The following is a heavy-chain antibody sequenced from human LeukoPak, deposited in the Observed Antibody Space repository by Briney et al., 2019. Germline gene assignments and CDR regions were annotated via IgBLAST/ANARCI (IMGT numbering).Heavy chain of an antibody. V-gene: IGHV3-23*01. CDR1: GFTFSSYA. J-gene: IGHJ5*02. CDR2: ISGSGGST. CDR3: AKGRGYSYGPAYNWFDP. D-gene: IGHD5-18*01. Sequence: GGSLRLSCAASGFTFSSYAMSWVRQAPGKGLEWVSAISGSGGSTYYADSVKGRFTISRDNSKNTLYLQMNSLRAEDTAVYYCAKGRGYSYGPAYNWFDPWGQGTLVTVSS.